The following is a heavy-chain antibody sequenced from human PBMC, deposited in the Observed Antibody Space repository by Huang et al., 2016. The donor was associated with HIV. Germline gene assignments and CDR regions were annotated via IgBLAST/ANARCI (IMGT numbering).Heavy chain of an antibody. CDR2: MNPTTGKT. CDR1: GYTFTNYD. CDR3: ARSAYGDLDY. V-gene: IGHV1-8*02. D-gene: IGHD4-17*01. J-gene: IGHJ4*02. Sequence: QVHLVQSGAEVKKPGASVKVSCKASGYTFTNYDINWVRQAPGRGLEWMGWMNPTTGKTGFAQSCQGRVTMTRKTSITTAYMERTSLTSEDTAVYYCARSAYGDLDYWGLGTLVIVSS.